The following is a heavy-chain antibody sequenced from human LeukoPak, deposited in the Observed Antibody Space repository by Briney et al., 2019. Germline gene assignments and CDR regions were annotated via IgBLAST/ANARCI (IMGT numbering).Heavy chain of an antibody. CDR2: IYNSGST. V-gene: IGHV4-39*01. D-gene: IGHD3-22*01. CDR1: GGCISSSSYY. Sequence: PSETLSLTCTVSGGCISSSSYYWGWIRQPPGKGLEWIGSIYNSGSTYYNPSLKSRVTISVDTSKNQFSLKLNSVTAADTAVYYCARQRALYYYDGSGPFDYWGQGTLVTVSS. J-gene: IGHJ4*02. CDR3: ARQRALYYYDGSGPFDY.